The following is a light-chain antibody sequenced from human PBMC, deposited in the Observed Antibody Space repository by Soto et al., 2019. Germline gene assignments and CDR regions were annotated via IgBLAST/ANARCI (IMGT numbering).Light chain of an antibody. J-gene: IGKJ4*01. V-gene: IGKV1-39*01. CDR1: QSITRY. CDR2: SAS. Sequence: DIQVTQSPSSLSASVGDRVTITCRTSQSITRYLNWYQQKPGKAPKLLIYSASTLQSGVPSRFSGSGSGTVFTLTISSLQPEDFANYYCQQSYSTPPLSFGGGTKVEIK. CDR3: QQSYSTPPLS.